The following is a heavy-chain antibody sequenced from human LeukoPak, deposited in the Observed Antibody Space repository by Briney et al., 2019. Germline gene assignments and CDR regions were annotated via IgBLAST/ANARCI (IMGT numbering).Heavy chain of an antibody. CDR2: IYYSGST. CDR3: ARGFFGGLIVDDAF. D-gene: IGHD3-16*02. J-gene: IGHJ3*01. Sequence: SETPSLTCTVSGGSVSSGSYYWSWIRQPPGKGLEWIGYIYYSGSTNYNPSLKSRVTISVDTSKNQFSLKLSSVTAADTAVYYCARGFFGGLIVDDAFWGQGTMVTVSS. CDR1: GGSVSSGSYY. V-gene: IGHV4-61*01.